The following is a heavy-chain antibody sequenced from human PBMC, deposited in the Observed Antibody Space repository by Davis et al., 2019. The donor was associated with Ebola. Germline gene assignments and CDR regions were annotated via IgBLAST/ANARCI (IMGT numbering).Heavy chain of an antibody. Sequence: PGGSLRLSCAASAFSFSSYSMNWVRQAPGKGPEWVATIKQDGSEKYYVDSVKGRFTISRDNAKNSLYLQMNSLRAEDTAVYYCARDLRYSSSRDYYFDYWGQGTLVTVSS. V-gene: IGHV3-7*01. J-gene: IGHJ4*02. CDR1: AFSFSSYS. D-gene: IGHD6-13*01. CDR3: ARDLRYSSSRDYYFDY. CDR2: IKQDGSEK.